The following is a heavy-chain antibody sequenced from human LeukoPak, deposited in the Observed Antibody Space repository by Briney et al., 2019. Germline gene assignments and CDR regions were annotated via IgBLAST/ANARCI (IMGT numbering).Heavy chain of an antibody. V-gene: IGHV4-59*01. J-gene: IGHJ4*02. CDR3: ARVTPITVAGSTFDY. D-gene: IGHD6-19*01. CDR1: GGSISGYY. Sequence: SGTLSHTRIVSGGSISGYYWSWLRQPPGKGLEWMGCIYYSGSTNYNPSIMSRVTISVDTSKNQFSLKLSSVNAVDTAVYYCARVTPITVAGSTFDYWGQGTLVTVSS. CDR2: IYYSGST.